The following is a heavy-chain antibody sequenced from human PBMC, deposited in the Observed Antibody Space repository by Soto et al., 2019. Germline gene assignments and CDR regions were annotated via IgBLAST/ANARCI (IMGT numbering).Heavy chain of an antibody. CDR3: ARGLVGSTKGFDY. V-gene: IGHV1-69*02. Sequence: QVQLVQSGAEVKKPGSSVKVSCKASGGTFSSYTISWVRQAPGQGLEWMGRIIPILGIANYAQKFQGRVTITADKSTSTAYMELSSLRSEDTAVYYCARGLVGSTKGFDYWGQGTLVTVSS. CDR1: GGTFSSYT. D-gene: IGHD1-26*01. J-gene: IGHJ4*02. CDR2: IIPILGIA.